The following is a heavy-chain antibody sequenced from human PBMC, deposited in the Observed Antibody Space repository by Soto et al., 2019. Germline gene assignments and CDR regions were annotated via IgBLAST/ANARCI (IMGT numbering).Heavy chain of an antibody. CDR2: INTGSGDT. Sequence: QVQLVQSGAVVTEPGASVKISCKTSGYTFTSYSMHWVRQAPGQRLEWMGWINTGSGDTKYLGKFQGRVSITRDTAASTAYMERSSLRSEDTALYYCARDSSTPWLGSWHWGQGTLVAVSS. CDR3: ARDSSTPWLGSWH. V-gene: IGHV1-3*04. J-gene: IGHJ4*02. CDR1: GYTFTSYS. D-gene: IGHD3-10*01.